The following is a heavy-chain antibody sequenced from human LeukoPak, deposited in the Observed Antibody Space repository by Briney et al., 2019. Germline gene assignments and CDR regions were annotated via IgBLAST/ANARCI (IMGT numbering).Heavy chain of an antibody. D-gene: IGHD3-9*01. CDR2: TYYRSKWYN. V-gene: IGHV6-1*01. Sequence: SQTLSLTCAISGDSVSSNNGAWNWIRQSPWKGLDWLGRTYYRSKWYNDYAESLISRITISPVTSKNQFSLQLYSVTPEDTAVYYCARDVGTTGWHTFDYWGQGTLVTVSS. CDR3: ARDVGTTGWHTFDY. CDR1: GDSVSSNNGA. J-gene: IGHJ4*02.